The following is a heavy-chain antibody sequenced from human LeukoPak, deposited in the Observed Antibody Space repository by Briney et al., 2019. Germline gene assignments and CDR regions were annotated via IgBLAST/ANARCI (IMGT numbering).Heavy chain of an antibody. J-gene: IGHJ4*02. V-gene: IGHV3-30*03. CDR1: GLTFSTSG. D-gene: IGHD3-22*01. CDR3: ARDYDGSGYFGY. CDR2: TSYDGSNK. Sequence: GGSLRLSCAASGLTFSTSGIYRVRQAPGKGLEWVAITSYDGSNKYYAESVKGRFTISRDNAKNSLYLQMNSLRAEDTAVYYCARDYDGSGYFGYWGQGTLVTVSS.